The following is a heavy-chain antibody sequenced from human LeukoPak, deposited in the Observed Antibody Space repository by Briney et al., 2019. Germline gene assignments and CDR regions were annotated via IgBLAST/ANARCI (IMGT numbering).Heavy chain of an antibody. V-gene: IGHV3-49*04. CDR3: SRDGRASGYCSSTSPRCYYMDV. CDR2: IRSKAYGGTT. Sequence: GGSLRLSCTASGFTFGDYAMSWVRQAPGKGLEWVGFIRSKAYGGTTEYAASVKGRFTISRDDSKSIAYLQMNSLKTEDTAVYYCSRDGRASGYCSSTSPRCYYMDVWGKGTTVTISS. D-gene: IGHD2-2*01. CDR1: GFTFGDYA. J-gene: IGHJ6*03.